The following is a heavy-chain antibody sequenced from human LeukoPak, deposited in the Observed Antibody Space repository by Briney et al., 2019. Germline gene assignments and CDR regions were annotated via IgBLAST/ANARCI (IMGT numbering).Heavy chain of an antibody. D-gene: IGHD3-3*01. J-gene: IGHJ5*02. Sequence: SVKVSCKASGGTFSSYAINWVRQAPGQGLEWMGGIIPIFGTANYAQKFQGRVTITADESTSTAYMELSSLRSEDTAVYYCARAQRKLRFHFGEFDPWGQGTLVTVSS. V-gene: IGHV1-69*01. CDR3: ARAQRKLRFHFGEFDP. CDR1: GGTFSSYA. CDR2: IIPIFGTA.